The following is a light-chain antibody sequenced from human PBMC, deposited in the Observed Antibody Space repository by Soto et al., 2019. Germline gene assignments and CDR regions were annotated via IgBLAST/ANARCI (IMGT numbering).Light chain of an antibody. V-gene: IGKV1-5*01. J-gene: IGKJ2*01. CDR3: QQYKTYTT. Sequence: DILMTQSPSTLSASVGDRVTITCRASQSISTWLGWYQQKPGKAPKVLIYAATSLQSGVPSRFSGHGSGTDFTLTISSLQPDDSAIYYCQQYKTYTTFGQGTKLEIK. CDR1: QSISTW. CDR2: AAT.